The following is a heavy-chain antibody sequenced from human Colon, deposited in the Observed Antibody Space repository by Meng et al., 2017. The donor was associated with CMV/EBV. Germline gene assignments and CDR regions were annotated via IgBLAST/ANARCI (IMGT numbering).Heavy chain of an antibody. Sequence: GESLKISCAASGFTFSDYYMSWIRQAPGKGLEWVSYISSSGSTIYYADSVKGRFTISRDNAKNSLYLQLNGLRAEDTAVYYCARDGLTVVRGSDVYYYYYGMDVWGQGTTVTVSS. D-gene: IGHD3-10*01. J-gene: IGHJ6*02. CDR3: ARDGLTVVRGSDVYYYYYGMDV. CDR1: GFTFSDYY. CDR2: ISSSGSTI. V-gene: IGHV3-11*01.